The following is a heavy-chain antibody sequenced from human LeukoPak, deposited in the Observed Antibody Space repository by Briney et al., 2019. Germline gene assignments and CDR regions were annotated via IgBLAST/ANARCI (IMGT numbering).Heavy chain of an antibody. J-gene: IGHJ4*02. Sequence: ASVKVSCKVSGYTLTELSMHWVRQAPGKGLEWMGGFDPEDGETIYAQKFQGRVTMTEDTSTDTAYMELSSLRSEDTAVYYCATHSKAYADTAFRDYWGQGTLVTVSS. CDR3: ATHSKAYADTAFRDY. D-gene: IGHD5-18*01. CDR2: FDPEDGET. V-gene: IGHV1-24*01. CDR1: GYTLTELS.